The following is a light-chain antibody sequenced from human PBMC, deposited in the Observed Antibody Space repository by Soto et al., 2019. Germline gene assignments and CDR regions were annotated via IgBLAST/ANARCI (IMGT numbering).Light chain of an antibody. J-gene: IGKJ5*01. V-gene: IGKV1-5*03. Sequence: DIQMTQSPSTLSASVGDRVTITCRASQFISRWLAWYQQKPGRAPNLLIYEASTLESGVPSRFSGSGSGTEFTLTISSLQPDDFATYYCRHYYTYTISFGQGTRLEIK. CDR3: RHYYTYTIS. CDR1: QFISRW. CDR2: EAS.